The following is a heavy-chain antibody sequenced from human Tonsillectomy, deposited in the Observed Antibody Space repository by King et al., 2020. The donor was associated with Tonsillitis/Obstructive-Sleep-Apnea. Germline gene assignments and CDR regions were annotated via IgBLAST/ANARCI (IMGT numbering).Heavy chain of an antibody. Sequence: VQLVESGGGLVQPGGSLRLSCAASGFTFSSYAMSWVRQAPGKGLEWVSAISGSGGSTYYADSVKGRFTISRDNSKNTLYLQMNSLRAEDTAVYYCAKEGEVQLERPRPRSRNYYYYYMDVWGKGTTVTVSS. V-gene: IGHV3-23*04. CDR3: AKEGEVQLERPRPRSRNYYYYYMDV. J-gene: IGHJ6*03. D-gene: IGHD1-1*01. CDR1: GFTFSSYA. CDR2: ISGSGGST.